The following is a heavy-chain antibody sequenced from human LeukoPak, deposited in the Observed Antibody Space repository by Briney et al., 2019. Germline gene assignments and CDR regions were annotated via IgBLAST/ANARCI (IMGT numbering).Heavy chain of an antibody. CDR3: ARDALIRYFDY. V-gene: IGHV3-33*01. Sequence: PGGSLRLSCAASGFTFSSYGMHWVRQAPGKGLEWVAVIWYDGSNKYYADSVRGRFTISRDNSKNTLYLQMNSLRAEDTAVYYCARDALIRYFDYWGQGTLVTVSS. D-gene: IGHD3-16*01. CDR2: IWYDGSNK. J-gene: IGHJ4*02. CDR1: GFTFSSYG.